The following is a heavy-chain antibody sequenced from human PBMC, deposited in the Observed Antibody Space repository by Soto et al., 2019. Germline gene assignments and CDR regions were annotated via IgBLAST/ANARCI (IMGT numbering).Heavy chain of an antibody. CDR1: GYTFTSYG. D-gene: IGHD2-15*01. J-gene: IGHJ6*02. Sequence: ASVKVSCKASGYTFTSYGISWVRQAPGQGLEWMGWISAYNGNTNYAQKLQGRVTMTTDTSTSTAYMGLRSLRSDDTAVYYCTRHRMGLEADNYYYYGMDVWGQGTTVTVSS. CDR3: TRHRMGLEADNYYYYGMDV. V-gene: IGHV1-18*01. CDR2: ISAYNGNT.